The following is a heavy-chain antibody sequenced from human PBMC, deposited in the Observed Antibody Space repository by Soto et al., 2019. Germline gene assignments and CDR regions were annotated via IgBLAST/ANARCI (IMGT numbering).Heavy chain of an antibody. CDR1: GYTFSSYG. CDR2: VSAYSTNT. CDR3: ARGVGTTPTRLGY. D-gene: IGHD4-17*01. Sequence: QVQLVQSGGEVKKPGASVKVSCRASGYTFSSYGISWVRQAPGQGLEWMGWVSAYSTNTNYVQKFQGRLTLTTDTSTSTAYMELRSVRSDDTAVYFCARGVGTTPTRLGYWGQGTLVTVSS. V-gene: IGHV1-18*01. J-gene: IGHJ4*02.